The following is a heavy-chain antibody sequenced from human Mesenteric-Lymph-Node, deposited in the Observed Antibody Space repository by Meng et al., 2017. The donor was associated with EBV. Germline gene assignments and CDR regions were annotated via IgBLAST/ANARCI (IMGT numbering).Heavy chain of an antibody. Sequence: GQMLQSGAEGKRPGASVKVSGKALGYSFSNDGINWVRQAPGQGLEWMGLISAYNGKTDYAQKFQGRVTMTRDTSTGTAYMEMENLRSDDTAVYYCVREGGYYYNFDPWGQGTLVTVSS. V-gene: IGHV1-18*01. CDR3: VREGGYYYNFDP. D-gene: IGHD3-22*01. CDR2: ISAYNGKT. CDR1: GYSFSNDG. J-gene: IGHJ5*02.